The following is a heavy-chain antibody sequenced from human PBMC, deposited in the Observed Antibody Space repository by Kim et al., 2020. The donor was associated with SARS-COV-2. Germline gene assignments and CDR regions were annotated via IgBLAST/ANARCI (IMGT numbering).Heavy chain of an antibody. D-gene: IGHD3-9*01. CDR1: GFTFSSYA. V-gene: IGHV3-23*01. CDR3: AKDYDYDILTGYYPEPKNQRRTNI. CDR2: ISGIGCST. Sequence: GGSLRLSCAASGFTFSSYAMSWVRQAPGKVLEFFSSISGIGCSTYYADSVKVRFTISRDNSKNTLYLQMNSLRAEDTAVYYCAKDYDYDILTGYYPEPKNQRRTNIWGQGTMVTVSS. J-gene: IGHJ3*02.